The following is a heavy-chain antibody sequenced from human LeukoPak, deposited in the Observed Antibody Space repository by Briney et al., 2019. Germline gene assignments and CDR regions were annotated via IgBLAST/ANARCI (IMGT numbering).Heavy chain of an antibody. CDR1: GFSFNDYD. J-gene: IGHJ4*02. D-gene: IGHD2-2*01. CDR2: ISGSGGST. Sequence: PGGSLRLSCAASGFSFNDYDMHWVRQGKGKGLQWVSAISGSGGSTYYADSVKGRFTISRDNSKNTLYLQVNSLRAEDTAVYYCAKGGLYCSSATCWYYFDYWGRGTLVTVSS. V-gene: IGHV3-23*01. CDR3: AKGGLYCSSATCWYYFDY.